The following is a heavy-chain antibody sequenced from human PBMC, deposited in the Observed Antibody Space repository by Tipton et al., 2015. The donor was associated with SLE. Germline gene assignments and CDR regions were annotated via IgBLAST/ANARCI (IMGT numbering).Heavy chain of an antibody. Sequence: TLSLTCSVSGDSITSYYWSWFRQSTGRGLEWIGRVYSSGSANYNPALISRVSMSVDISKNQFFLTLRSVTAADTAVYYCATSPLTVWGQGTLVTVSS. CDR2: VYSSGSA. CDR1: GDSITSYY. CDR3: ATSPLTV. V-gene: IGHV4-4*07. J-gene: IGHJ4*02.